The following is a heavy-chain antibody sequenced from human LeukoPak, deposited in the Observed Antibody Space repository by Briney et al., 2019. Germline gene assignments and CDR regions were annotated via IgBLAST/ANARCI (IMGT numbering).Heavy chain of an antibody. V-gene: IGHV3-30*18. D-gene: IGHD2-2*01. CDR1: GFTFSSYG. CDR3: AKDLGYCSSTSCPRGGPSLV. Sequence: PGGSLRLSCAASGFTFSSYGMHWVRQAPGKGLEWVAVISYDGSNKYYADSVKGRFTISRDNSKNTLYLQMNSLRAEDTAVYYCAKDLGYCSSTSCPRGGPSLVWGQGTLVTVSS. J-gene: IGHJ4*02. CDR2: ISYDGSNK.